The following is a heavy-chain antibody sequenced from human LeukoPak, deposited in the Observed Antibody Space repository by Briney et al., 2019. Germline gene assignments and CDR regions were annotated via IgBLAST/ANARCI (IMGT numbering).Heavy chain of an antibody. CDR2: ISSSSSYI. V-gene: IGHV3-21*01. CDR3: ARDPGIVVVPAATQSDY. CDR1: GFTFSSYS. J-gene: IGHJ4*02. Sequence: PGRSLRLSCAASGFTFSSYSMNWVRQAPGKGLEWVSSISSSSSYIYYADSVKGRFTISRDNAKNSLYLQMNSLRAEDTAVYYCARDPGIVVVPAATQSDYWGQGTLVTVSS. D-gene: IGHD2-2*01.